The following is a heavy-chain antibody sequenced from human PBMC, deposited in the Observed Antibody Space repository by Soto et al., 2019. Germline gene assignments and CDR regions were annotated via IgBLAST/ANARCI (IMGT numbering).Heavy chain of an antibody. D-gene: IGHD3-22*01. J-gene: IGHJ6*02. CDR3: TTLGNYYDSSPMDV. CDR1: GFTFSTYA. CDR2: ISGSGGTT. V-gene: IGHV3-23*01. Sequence: PGGSLRLSCAGSGFTFSTYAMSWVRQAPGKGLEWVSTISGSGGTTDYAAPVKGRFTISRDDSKNTLYLQMNSLKTEDTAVYYCTTLGNYYDSSPMDVWGQGTTVNVSS.